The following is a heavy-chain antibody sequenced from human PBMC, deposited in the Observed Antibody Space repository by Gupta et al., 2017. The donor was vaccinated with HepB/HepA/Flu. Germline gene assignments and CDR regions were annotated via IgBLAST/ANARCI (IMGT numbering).Heavy chain of an antibody. CDR1: GFTVSSYW. CDR2: MNQHGSVI. J-gene: IGHJ4*02. D-gene: IGHD2/OR15-2a*01. Sequence: ELQLAESGGGLVQPGGSLRLSCAASGFTVSSYWMHWVRQAPGKGLVWVSRMNQHGSVINYADSVKGRFTISRDNTKNALYLQMNSLRAEDTAIYFCSRDTFGPYDYWGQGTLVTVSS. V-gene: IGHV3-74*01. CDR3: SRDTFGPYDY.